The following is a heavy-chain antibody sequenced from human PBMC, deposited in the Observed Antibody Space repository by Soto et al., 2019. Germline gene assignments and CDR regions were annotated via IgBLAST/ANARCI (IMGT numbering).Heavy chain of an antibody. CDR1: GSTFNTYA. CDR2: ISPMFGAA. D-gene: IGHD3-10*01. V-gene: IGHV1-69*19. J-gene: IGHJ4*02. Sequence: VQLVQSGAELQKPGSSVKVSCPSSGSTFNTYAMNWVRQAPGQGPEWMGDISPMFGAANYAPKFQGRVTITADESRGTSYMQLSSLTSEDTALYFCAREVQVHTPAFVYWGQGTLVTVSS. CDR3: AREVQVHTPAFVY.